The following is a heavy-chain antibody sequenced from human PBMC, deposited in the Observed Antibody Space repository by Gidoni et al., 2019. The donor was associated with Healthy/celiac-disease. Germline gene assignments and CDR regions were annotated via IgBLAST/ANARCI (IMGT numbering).Heavy chain of an antibody. J-gene: IGHJ4*02. CDR1: GFTFSSYA. CDR2: ISGSGGST. V-gene: IGHV3-23*01. CDR3: AKDQDSGSYYYFDY. D-gene: IGHD1-26*01. Sequence: EVLLLEYGGGLGPPGGSLRLSCAASGFTFSSYAMSWVRQAPGKGLEWVSAISGSGGSTYYADSVKGRFTISRDNSKNTLYLQMNSLRAEDTAVYYCAKDQDSGSYYYFDYWGQGTLVTVSS.